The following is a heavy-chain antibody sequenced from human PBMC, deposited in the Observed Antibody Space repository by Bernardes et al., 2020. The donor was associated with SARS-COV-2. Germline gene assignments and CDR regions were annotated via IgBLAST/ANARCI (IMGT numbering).Heavy chain of an antibody. CDR2: IIEHGTVI. J-gene: IGHJ4*02. Sequence: GGSLSLSCAASGFSVSAYWMHWVRQAPGEGLVWVSRIIEHGTVINYADSVKGRFTTSRDIADNTLYLQMNSLRAEDTAVYYCARDFGGNSDYWGQGTLVTVSS. CDR3: ARDFGGNSDY. V-gene: IGHV3-74*01. D-gene: IGHD2-15*01. CDR1: GFSVSAYW.